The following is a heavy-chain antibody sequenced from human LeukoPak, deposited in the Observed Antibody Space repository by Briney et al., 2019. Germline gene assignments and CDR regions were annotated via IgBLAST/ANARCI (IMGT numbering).Heavy chain of an antibody. CDR3: ARSYDSRGYYYYGMDV. CDR2: IYYSGST. Sequence: PSETLSLTCTVSGGSISSYYGSWIRQPAGKGLEWIGYIYYSGSTHYNPSLKSRVTISVDTSKNQFSLKLSSVTTADTAVYCCARSYDSRGYYYYGMDVWGQGTTVTVSS. J-gene: IGHJ6*02. V-gene: IGHV4-59*01. D-gene: IGHD3-22*01. CDR1: GGSISSYY.